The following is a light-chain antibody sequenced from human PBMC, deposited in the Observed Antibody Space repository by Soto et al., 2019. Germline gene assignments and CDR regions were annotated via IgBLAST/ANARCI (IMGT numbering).Light chain of an antibody. CDR2: GAS. J-gene: IGKJ5*01. V-gene: IGKV1-9*01. CDR1: QGTSSY. Sequence: DIPLTQSPSFVSAPVENRDTINCRASQGTSSYLAWFQQKPGRAPKLLIYGASTLQSGVPARFSGSGSGTDFTLTISNLQPEDFATYYCQRLNAYPHTFGQGTRLEI. CDR3: QRLNAYPHT.